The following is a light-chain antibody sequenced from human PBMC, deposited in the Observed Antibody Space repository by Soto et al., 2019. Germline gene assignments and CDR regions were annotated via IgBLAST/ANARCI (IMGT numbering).Light chain of an antibody. V-gene: IGKV3-20*01. J-gene: IGKJ4*01. CDR3: QQYGRSLT. CDR2: GAS. CDR1: QTVNNNY. Sequence: EIVLTQSPATLSLSAGGRATLYCRASQTVNNNYLAWCQQKPGKAPRLLIYGASRRATGIPDRFSGSGSGTDFTLTIRRLEPEDFAVYHCQQYGRSLTFGGGTKVDIK.